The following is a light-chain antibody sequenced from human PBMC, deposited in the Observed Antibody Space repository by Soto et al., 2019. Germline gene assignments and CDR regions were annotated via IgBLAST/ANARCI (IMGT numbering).Light chain of an antibody. CDR3: LQDYNYPLT. CDR1: QGIRSD. Sequence: AIQMTQSPSSLSASVGDRVTITCRASQGIRSDLGWYQQKPGKAPRLLIYAASSLESGVPSRFSGRGSGTDFTLTISSLQPEDFATYYCLQDYNYPLTFGGGTRVEIK. CDR2: AAS. V-gene: IGKV1-6*01. J-gene: IGKJ4*01.